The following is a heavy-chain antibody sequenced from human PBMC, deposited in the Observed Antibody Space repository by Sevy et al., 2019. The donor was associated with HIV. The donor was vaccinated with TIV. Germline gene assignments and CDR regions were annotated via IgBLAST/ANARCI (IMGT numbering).Heavy chain of an antibody. CDR3: ATTKDYYDSSAYPVDY. CDR1: GYTLTAFA. CDR2: FDPEDDER. V-gene: IGHV1-24*01. Sequence: ASVKVSCKVSGYTLTAFAMHWVRQAPGKGLEWIGTFDPEDDERIYAQKFQGRVSMTEDTSADTAYMELSSLRSEDTAIYYCATTKDYYDSSAYPVDYWGQGTLVTVSS. D-gene: IGHD3-22*01. J-gene: IGHJ4*02.